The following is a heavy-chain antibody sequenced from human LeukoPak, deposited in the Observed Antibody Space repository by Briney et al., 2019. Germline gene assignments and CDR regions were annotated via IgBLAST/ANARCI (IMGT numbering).Heavy chain of an antibody. Sequence: GGSLRLSCAASGFTFSSYGMHWVRQAPGKGLEWVAFIRYDGSNKYYADSVKGRFTISRDNAKNSLYLQMNSLRVEDTALYYCAKDIGRVDTASTYMDVWGKGTTVTISS. D-gene: IGHD5-18*01. V-gene: IGHV3-30*02. J-gene: IGHJ6*03. CDR3: AKDIGRVDTASTYMDV. CDR2: IRYDGSNK. CDR1: GFTFSSYG.